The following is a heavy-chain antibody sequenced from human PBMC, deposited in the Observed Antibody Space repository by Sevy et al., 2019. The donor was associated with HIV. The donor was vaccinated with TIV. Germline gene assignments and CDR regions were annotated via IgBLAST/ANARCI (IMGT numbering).Heavy chain of an antibody. CDR3: ARALFTVGYCTNGVCPIGY. CDR2: MNPNSGNT. J-gene: IGHJ4*02. CDR1: GYTFTSYD. D-gene: IGHD2-8*01. V-gene: IGHV1-8*03. Sequence: ASVKVSCKASGYTFTSYDINWVRQATGQGLEWMGWMNPNSGNTGYAQKFQGRVTITRNTSISTAYMELSRRRSEDTAVYYCARALFTVGYCTNGVCPIGYWGQGTLVTVSS.